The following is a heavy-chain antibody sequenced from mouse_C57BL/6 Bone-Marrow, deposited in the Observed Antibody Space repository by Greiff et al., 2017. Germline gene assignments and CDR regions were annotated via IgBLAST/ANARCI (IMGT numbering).Heavy chain of an antibody. D-gene: IGHD2-5*01. CDR1: GFTFSSYA. J-gene: IGHJ2*01. V-gene: IGHV5-4*01. CDR3: AYSNYIDY. Sequence: EVQVVESGGGLVKPGGSLKLSCAASGFTFSSYAMSWVRQTPEKRLEWVATISDGGSYTYYPDNVKGRFTISRDNAKNNLYLQMSHLKSEDTAMYYCAYSNYIDYWGQGTTLTVSS. CDR2: ISDGGSYT.